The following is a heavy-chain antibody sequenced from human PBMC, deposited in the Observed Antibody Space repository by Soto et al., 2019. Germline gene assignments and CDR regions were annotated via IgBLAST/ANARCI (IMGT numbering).Heavy chain of an antibody. CDR1: GFSLSTSGVG. CDR2: IYWDDDK. D-gene: IGHD5-12*01. V-gene: IGHV2-5*02. Sequence: QITLKESGPTLVKPTQTLTLTCTFSGFSLSTSGVGVGWLRQPPGKALEWLALIYWDDDKRYSPSLKSRLTITKDTSKNHVVLTITNMDPVDTATYYCAHVYGGYANFDYWGQGTLVTVSS. J-gene: IGHJ4*02. CDR3: AHVYGGYANFDY.